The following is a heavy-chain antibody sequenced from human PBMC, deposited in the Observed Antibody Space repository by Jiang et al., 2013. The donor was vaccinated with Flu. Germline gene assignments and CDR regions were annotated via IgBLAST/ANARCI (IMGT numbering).Heavy chain of an antibody. V-gene: IGHV1-18*01. D-gene: IGHD5-18*01. J-gene: IGHJ4*02. CDR2: ISAYNGNT. CDR3: ARRSGYSYGLASGFDY. Sequence: EWMGWISAYNGNTNYAQKLQGRVTMTTDTSTSTAYMELRSLRSDDTAVYYCARRSGYSYGLASGFDYWGQGTLVTVSS.